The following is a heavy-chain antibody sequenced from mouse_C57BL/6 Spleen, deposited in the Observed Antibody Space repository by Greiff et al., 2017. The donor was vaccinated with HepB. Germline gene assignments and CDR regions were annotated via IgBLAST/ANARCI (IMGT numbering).Heavy chain of an antibody. D-gene: IGHD1-1*02. CDR1: GYSITSDY. Sequence: DVMLVESGPGLAKPSQTLSLTCSVTGYSITSDYWNWIRKFPGNKLEYMGYISYSGSTYYNPSLKSRISITRDTSKNQYYLQLNSVTTEDTATYYCARSAGGSYGYWYFDVWGTGTTVTVSS. V-gene: IGHV3-8*01. J-gene: IGHJ1*03. CDR2: ISYSGST. CDR3: ARSAGGSYGYWYFDV.